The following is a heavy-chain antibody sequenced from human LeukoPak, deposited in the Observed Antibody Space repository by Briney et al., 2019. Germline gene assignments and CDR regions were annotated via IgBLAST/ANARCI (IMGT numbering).Heavy chain of an antibody. D-gene: IGHD3/OR15-3a*01. CDR1: GDSVSSSSYY. Sequence: PSETLSLTCTVSGDSVSSSSYYWDWIRQPPGKGLEWIGSISSDGNTHYNTSLKSRVTMSVDTSKNQFSLKLTSVTAADTAVYFCGLLKDWYDNGLEKWFDPWGQGTLVTVSS. V-gene: IGHV4-39*01. CDR2: ISSDGNT. J-gene: IGHJ5*02. CDR3: GLLKDWYDNGLEKWFDP.